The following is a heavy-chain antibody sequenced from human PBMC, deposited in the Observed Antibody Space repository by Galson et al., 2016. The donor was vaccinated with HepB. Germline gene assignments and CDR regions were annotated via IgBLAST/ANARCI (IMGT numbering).Heavy chain of an antibody. V-gene: IGHV3-23*01. J-gene: IGHJ2*01. CDR1: GFTFSSHA. Sequence: SLRLSCAASGFTFSSHAMSWVRQAPGKGLEWVSGISDSGSTSYHTDSVKGRFTISRDSSKNTLYLQMNSLRAEDTAVYYCAKDRGLHHWFFDLWGRGTPVTVSS. CDR3: AKDRGLHHWFFDL. D-gene: IGHD2-15*01. CDR2: ISDSGSTS.